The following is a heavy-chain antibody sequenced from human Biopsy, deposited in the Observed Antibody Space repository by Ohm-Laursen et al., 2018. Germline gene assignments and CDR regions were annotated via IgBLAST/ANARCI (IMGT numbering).Heavy chain of an antibody. V-gene: IGHV1-69*01. CDR2: IIPMFGTA. Sequence: VPCKASGGTFINYAISWVRQAPGQGLEWMGGIIPMFGTANYAQMFQGRVTISADESTSTSYMELSSLTTEDTAIYYCARGPHSGSHSCFDYWGRGTLVTVSS. CDR1: GGTFINYA. CDR3: ARGPHSGSHSCFDY. D-gene: IGHD1-26*01. J-gene: IGHJ4*02.